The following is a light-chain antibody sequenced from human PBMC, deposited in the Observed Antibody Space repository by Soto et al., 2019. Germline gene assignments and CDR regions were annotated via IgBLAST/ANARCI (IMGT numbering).Light chain of an antibody. J-gene: IGKJ2*01. CDR1: QGLVYSDGNIY. Sequence: DVAMTQSPLSLPVTLGQPASISCKSTQGLVYSDGNIYLNWFHQRPGQSPRRLIHKISDRDSGVPDRFSGSGSGTDFTLEISRVEAEDVGIYYCMQGTHWPFTFGQGTKVDIK. CDR3: MQGTHWPFT. V-gene: IGKV2-30*01. CDR2: KIS.